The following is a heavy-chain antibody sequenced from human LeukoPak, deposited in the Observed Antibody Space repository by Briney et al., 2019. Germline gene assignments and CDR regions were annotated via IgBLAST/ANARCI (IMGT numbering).Heavy chain of an antibody. CDR3: ARRYGGYGDY. Sequence: PGGSLRLSCAASGFTFSSYEMNWVRQAPGKGLQWISYISSSGTTIYYADSVKGRFTISRDNAKNSLYLQMNSLRAEDTAVYCCARRYGGYGDYWGQGTLVTVSS. J-gene: IGHJ4*02. CDR2: ISSSGTTI. V-gene: IGHV3-48*03. CDR1: GFTFSSYE. D-gene: IGHD4-17*01.